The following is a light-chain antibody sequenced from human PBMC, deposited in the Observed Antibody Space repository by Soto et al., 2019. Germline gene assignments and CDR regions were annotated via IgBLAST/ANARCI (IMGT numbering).Light chain of an antibody. J-gene: IGKJ4*01. CDR3: QQHGDSLT. Sequence: ETVLTQSPGTLSLSPGERATLYCRASQSVNTNYLGWYQQKTGQAHRLLMDGASSRATGIPDRFSGSGSGTDFTLTISRLEPEDFAVYYCQQHGDSLTFGGGTKVEIK. V-gene: IGKV3-20*01. CDR2: GAS. CDR1: QSVNTNY.